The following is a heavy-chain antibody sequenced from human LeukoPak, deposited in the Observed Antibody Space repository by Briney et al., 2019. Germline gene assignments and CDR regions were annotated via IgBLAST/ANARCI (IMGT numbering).Heavy chain of an antibody. J-gene: IGHJ4*02. CDR2: IRSSSSYT. D-gene: IGHD3-16*01. Sequence: PGGSLRLSCAASGFTFSDYYMSWIRQAPGKGLGWVSYIRSSSSYTNYADSVKGRFTISRDDSKNTLSLQMSSLRDEDTAVYYCVRVHGGGYWGQGTLVTVSS. CDR1: GFTFSDYY. CDR3: VRVHGGGY. V-gene: IGHV3-11*05.